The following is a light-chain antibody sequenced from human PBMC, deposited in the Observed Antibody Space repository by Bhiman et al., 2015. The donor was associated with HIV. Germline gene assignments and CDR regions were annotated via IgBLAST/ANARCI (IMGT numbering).Light chain of an antibody. CDR2: DVT. J-gene: IGLJ3*02. CDR1: SSDVGGYNY. V-gene: IGLV2-23*02. CDR3: CSYAVSSAGWV. Sequence: QSALTQPASVSGSPGQSITISCTGTSSDVGGYNYVSWYQQHPGKAPKLMIYDVTKRPSGVSNRFSGSKSGNTASLTISGLQVEDEADYYCCSYAVSSAGWVFGRRDQADRP.